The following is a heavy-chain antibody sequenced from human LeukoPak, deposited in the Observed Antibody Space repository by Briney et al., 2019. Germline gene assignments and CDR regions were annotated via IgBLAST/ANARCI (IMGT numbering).Heavy chain of an antibody. V-gene: IGHV4-34*01. D-gene: IGHD5-18*01. CDR1: GGSFSGYY. J-gene: IGHJ5*02. Sequence: PSETLSLTCAVYGGSFSGYYWSWIRQPPGKGLEWIGEINHSGSTNYNPSLKSRVTISVDTSKNQFSLKLSSVTAADTAVYYCARVRIQLWLGWLDPWGQGTLVTVSS. CDR2: INHSGST. CDR3: ARVRIQLWLGWLDP.